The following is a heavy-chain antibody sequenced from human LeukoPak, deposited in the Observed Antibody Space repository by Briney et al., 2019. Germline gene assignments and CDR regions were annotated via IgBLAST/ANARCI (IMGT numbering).Heavy chain of an antibody. J-gene: IGHJ4*02. V-gene: IGHV3-30*03. D-gene: IGHD2-2*01. Sequence: PGRSLRLSCAASGFTFSSYGMHRVRQAPGKGLEWVAVISYDGSNKYYADSVKGRFTISRDNAKNSLYLQMNSLRAEDTALYHCARVVPAAPGAYYFDYWGQGTLVTVSS. CDR3: ARVVPAAPGAYYFDY. CDR1: GFTFSSYG. CDR2: ISYDGSNK.